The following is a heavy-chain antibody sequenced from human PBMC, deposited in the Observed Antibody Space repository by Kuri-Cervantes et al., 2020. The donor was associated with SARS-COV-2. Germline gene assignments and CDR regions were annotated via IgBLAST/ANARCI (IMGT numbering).Heavy chain of an antibody. CDR2: ISAYNGNT. CDR1: GYTFTSYG. V-gene: IGHV1-18*01. D-gene: IGHD3-9*01. Sequence: ASVKVSCKASGYTFTSYGISWVRQAPGQGLEWMGWISAYNGNTNYAQKLQGRVTMTTDTSTSTAYMELSSLRSEDTAVYYCATSSDDIFRTGVDYFDYWGQGTLVTVSS. J-gene: IGHJ4*02. CDR3: ATSSDDIFRTGVDYFDY.